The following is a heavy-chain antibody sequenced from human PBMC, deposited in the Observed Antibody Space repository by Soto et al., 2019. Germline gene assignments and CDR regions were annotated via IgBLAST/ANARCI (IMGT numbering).Heavy chain of an antibody. Sequence: PSETLSLTCTVSGGSISSYYWSWIRQPPGKGLEWIGYIYYSGSSNYNPSLKSRVTISVDTSKNQFSLKLSSVTAADTAVYYCVKLVGSGRALFAPRSQGTLVIVSS. CDR2: IYYSGSS. CDR3: VKLVGSGRALFAP. CDR1: GGSISSYY. J-gene: IGHJ5*02. V-gene: IGHV4-59*08. D-gene: IGHD6-25*01.